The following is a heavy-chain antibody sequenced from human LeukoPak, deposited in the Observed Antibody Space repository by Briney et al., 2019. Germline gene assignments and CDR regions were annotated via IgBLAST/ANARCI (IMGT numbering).Heavy chain of an antibody. Sequence: PGGSLRLSCAASGFTFSSYWMSWVRQAPGKGLEWVANIKQDGSEKYYVDSVKGRFTISRDNAKNSLYLQMNSLRAEDTAVYYCARDSPYYYDSSGLDYWGQGTLVTVSS. CDR1: GFTFSSYW. J-gene: IGHJ4*02. V-gene: IGHV3-7*01. CDR2: IKQDGSEK. CDR3: ARDSPYYYDSSGLDY. D-gene: IGHD3-22*01.